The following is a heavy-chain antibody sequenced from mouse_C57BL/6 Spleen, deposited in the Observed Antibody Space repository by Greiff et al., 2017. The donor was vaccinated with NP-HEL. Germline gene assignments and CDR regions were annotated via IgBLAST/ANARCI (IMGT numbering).Heavy chain of an antibody. D-gene: IGHD2-5*01. J-gene: IGHJ2*01. CDR2: LDPETGGT. CDR1: GYTFTDYE. Sequence: QVQLQQSGAELVRPGASVTLSCTASGYTFTDYEMHWVKQTPVHGLEWIGALDPETGGTAYNQKFKGKAILTADKSSSTAYMELRSLTSEDSAVYYCTRVYSNYGGFFDDWGQGTTLTVSS. CDR3: TRVYSNYGGFFDD. V-gene: IGHV1-15*01.